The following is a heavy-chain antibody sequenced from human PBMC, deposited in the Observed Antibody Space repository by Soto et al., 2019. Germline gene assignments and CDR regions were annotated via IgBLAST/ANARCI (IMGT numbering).Heavy chain of an antibody. Sequence: GGVLRLSCEASGLTFSSSGMHWFRQAPGKGLVWVSRISIGGSETYYADSVKGRFTISRDNARNTLYLQMDSLRAEDTAVYFCVRGYTGYGNFDYWGQGTLLTVSS. CDR1: GLTFSSSG. CDR3: VRGYTGYGNFDY. V-gene: IGHV3-74*01. J-gene: IGHJ4*02. D-gene: IGHD5-12*01. CDR2: ISIGGSET.